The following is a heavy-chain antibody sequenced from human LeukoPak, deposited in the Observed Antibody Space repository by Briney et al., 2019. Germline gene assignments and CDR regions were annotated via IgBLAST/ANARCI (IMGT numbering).Heavy chain of an antibody. J-gene: IGHJ5*02. D-gene: IGHD3-10*01. V-gene: IGHV1-2*02. CDR2: INPTSGGT. CDR1: GYTFTGYY. CDR3: ASSPLLWFGELSFLNWFDP. Sequence: ASVKVSCKASGYTFTGYYLHWVRQAPGQGLEWMGWINPTSGGTNYAQKFQGRVTMTRDTSISTAYMELSRLRSDDTAVYYCASSPLLWFGELSFLNWFDPWGQGTLVTVSS.